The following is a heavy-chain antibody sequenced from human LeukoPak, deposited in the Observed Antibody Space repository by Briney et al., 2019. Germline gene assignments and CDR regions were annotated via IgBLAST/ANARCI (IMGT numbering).Heavy chain of an antibody. CDR1: GFIFSDQN. V-gene: IGHV3-21*04. D-gene: IGHD2-15*01. J-gene: IGHJ4*02. Sequence: GGSLRLSCAASGFIFSDQNMNWVRQAPGKGLEWVSSISRTSNYIYYADSVKGRFTISRDNAKNSLYLQMNSLRAEDTAVYYCARCSGELNWGQGTLVTVSS. CDR3: ARCSGELN. CDR2: ISRTSNYI.